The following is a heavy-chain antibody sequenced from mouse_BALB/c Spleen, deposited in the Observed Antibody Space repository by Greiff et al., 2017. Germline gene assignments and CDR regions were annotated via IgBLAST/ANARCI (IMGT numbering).Heavy chain of an antibody. V-gene: IGHV5-9-3*01. Sequence: EVKLMESGGGLVKPGGSLKLSCAASGFTFSSYAMSWVRQTPEKRLEWVATISSGGSYTYYPDSVKGRFTISRDNAKNTLYLQMSSLRSEDTAMYYCARQKGYDYDDQFAYWGQGTLVTVSA. CDR2: ISSGGSYT. D-gene: IGHD2-4*01. CDR1: GFTFSSYA. CDR3: ARQKGYDYDDQFAY. J-gene: IGHJ3*01.